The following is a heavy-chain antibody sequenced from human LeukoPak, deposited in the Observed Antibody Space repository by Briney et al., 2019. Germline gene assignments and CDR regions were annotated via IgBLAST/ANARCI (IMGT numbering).Heavy chain of an antibody. V-gene: IGHV1-69*05. D-gene: IGHD6-13*01. CDR1: GGTFSSYA. CDR3: ARGGGLGIAAAGTFGYYYYYMDV. CDR2: IIPIFGTA. J-gene: IGHJ6*03. Sequence: ASVKVSCKASGGTFSSYAISWVRQAPGQGLEWMGGIIPIFGTANYAQKFQGRVTITTDESTSTAYMELSSLRSEDTAVYYCARGGGLGIAAAGTFGYYYYYMDVWGKGTTVTVSS.